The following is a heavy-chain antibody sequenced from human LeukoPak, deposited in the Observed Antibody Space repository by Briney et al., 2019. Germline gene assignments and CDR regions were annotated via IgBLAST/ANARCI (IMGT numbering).Heavy chain of an antibody. J-gene: IGHJ2*01. CDR2: ISGSSDTM. Sequence: GGSLRLSCAASGFSVSSNYMSWVRQAPGKGLEWVSYISGSSDTMFYPDSVKGRFTISRDNAKNSLYLQMYSLRDEDTAVYYCARDDSSSSGHFDLWGRGTLVTVSS. D-gene: IGHD6-13*01. CDR1: GFSVSSNY. V-gene: IGHV3-48*02. CDR3: ARDDSSSSGHFDL.